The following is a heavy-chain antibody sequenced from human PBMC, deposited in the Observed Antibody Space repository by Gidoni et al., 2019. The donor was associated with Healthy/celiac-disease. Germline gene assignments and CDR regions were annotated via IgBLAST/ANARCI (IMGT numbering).Heavy chain of an antibody. V-gene: IGHV3-33*08. J-gene: IGHJ4*02. D-gene: IGHD6-19*01. CDR2: IWYDGSNK. CDR1: GFTFSSYG. Sequence: QVQLVESGGGVVQPGRSLRLPCAASGFTFSSYGMHWVRQAPGKGLEWLAVIWYDGSNKYYADSVKGRFTISRDNSKNTLYLQMNSLRAEDTAVYYCARESSSGWFDYWGQGTLVTVSS. CDR3: ARESSSGWFDY.